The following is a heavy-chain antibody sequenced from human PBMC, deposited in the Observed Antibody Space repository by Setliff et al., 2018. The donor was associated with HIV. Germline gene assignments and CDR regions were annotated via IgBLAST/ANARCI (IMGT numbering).Heavy chain of an antibody. J-gene: IGHJ4*02. CDR1: GYNFNSYG. Sequence: ASVKVSCKTSGYNFNSYGISWVRQAPGQALEWVGWISVSNDDTEYAEELQGRVTVTTDTSTGTAYMGLRNLKSDDTAVYYCARSISGPYFDYWGRGTLVTVSS. V-gene: IGHV1-18*01. CDR3: ARSISGPYFDY. CDR2: ISVSNDDT. D-gene: IGHD3-10*01.